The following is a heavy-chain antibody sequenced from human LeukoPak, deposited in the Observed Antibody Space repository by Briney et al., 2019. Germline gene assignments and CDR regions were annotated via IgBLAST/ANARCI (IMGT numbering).Heavy chain of an antibody. CDR3: ARGPIVLMVYAILGTRPYFDY. CDR1: GGSISSYY. D-gene: IGHD2-8*01. CDR2: INHSGST. J-gene: IGHJ4*02. V-gene: IGHV4-34*01. Sequence: SETLSLTCTVSGGSISSYYWSWVRQPPGKGLEWIGEINHSGSTNYNPYLTSRVTISVDTSKNQFSLKLSSVTAADTAVYYCARGPIVLMVYAILGTRPYFDYWGQGTLVTVSS.